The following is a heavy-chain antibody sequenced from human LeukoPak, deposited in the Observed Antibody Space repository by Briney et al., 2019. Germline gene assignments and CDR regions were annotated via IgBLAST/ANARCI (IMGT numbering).Heavy chain of an antibody. CDR3: ARLSVDYDFWSGYYTSSSYYYGMDV. CDR2: MNANSGNT. J-gene: IGHJ6*02. D-gene: IGHD3-3*01. CDR1: GYTFTSYD. V-gene: IGHV1-8*01. Sequence: ASVKVSCKASGYTFTSYDINWVRQATGQGLEWMRWMNANSGNTGYAQKFQGRVTMTRNASISTAYMELSSLRSEDTAVYYCARLSVDYDFWSGYYTSSSYYYGMDVWGQGTTVTVSS.